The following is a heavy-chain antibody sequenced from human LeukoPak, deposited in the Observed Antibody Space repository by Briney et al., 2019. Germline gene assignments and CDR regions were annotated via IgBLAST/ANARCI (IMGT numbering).Heavy chain of an antibody. CDR1: GFTVSSNY. CDR3: PRFYLSGEWLLFYYYYSMDV. Sequence: GGSLRLSCAASGFTVSSNYMSWVRQAPGKGLEWVSVIYSGGSTYYARTVQGRFTISRDNYKNTLYLQMNSLRAEDTAVYYCPRFYLSGEWLLFYYYYSMDVWGKGTTVTVSS. D-gene: IGHD3-3*01. V-gene: IGHV3-66*01. CDR2: IYSGGST. J-gene: IGHJ6*04.